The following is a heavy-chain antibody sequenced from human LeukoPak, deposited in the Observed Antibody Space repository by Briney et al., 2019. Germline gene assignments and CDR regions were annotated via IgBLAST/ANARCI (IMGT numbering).Heavy chain of an antibody. D-gene: IGHD3-3*01. CDR3: ARSSFGVANY. J-gene: IGHJ4*02. CDR1: GFTFSSYW. CDR2: INSDGGST. Sequence: AGGSLRLSCAASGFTFSSYWMHWVRQAPGKGLAWVSRINSDGGSTSYADSVKGRFTISRDNAKNTLYLQMNSLRAEDTAVYYCARSSFGVANYWGQGTLVTVSS. V-gene: IGHV3-74*01.